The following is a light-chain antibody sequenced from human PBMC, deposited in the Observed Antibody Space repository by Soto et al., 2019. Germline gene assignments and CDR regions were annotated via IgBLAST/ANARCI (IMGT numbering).Light chain of an antibody. CDR2: AAS. V-gene: IGKV1-39*01. J-gene: IGKJ1*01. CDR1: QTISDS. Sequence: DIQLTQSPSFLSPSIGESVTITCRASQTISDSLNWYQQTTGKAPNLLIYAASSLQSGVPSRFSGRGSGTDFTLTLNNLQREDSQDYFCQQTYSNLWTFGQGTKVDIK. CDR3: QQTYSNLWT.